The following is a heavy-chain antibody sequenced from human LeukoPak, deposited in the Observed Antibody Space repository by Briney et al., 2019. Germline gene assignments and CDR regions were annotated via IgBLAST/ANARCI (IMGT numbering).Heavy chain of an antibody. CDR3: AKVGSSSWQKPSTFDY. V-gene: IGHV3-66*01. CDR2: IYSGGST. D-gene: IGHD6-13*01. Sequence: PGGSLRLSCAASGFTVSSNYMSWVRQAPGKGLEWVSVIYSGGSTYYADSVKGRFTISRDNSKNTLYLQMNSLRAEDTAVYYCAKVGSSSWQKPSTFDYWGQGTLVTVSS. J-gene: IGHJ4*02. CDR1: GFTVSSNY.